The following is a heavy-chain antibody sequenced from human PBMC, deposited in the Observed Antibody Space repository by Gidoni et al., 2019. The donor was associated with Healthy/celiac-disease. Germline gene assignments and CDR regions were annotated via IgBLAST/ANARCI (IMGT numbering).Heavy chain of an antibody. J-gene: IGHJ5*02. V-gene: IGHV1-2*02. CDR2: INPKSGGT. CDR3: ARDLNRTPPDNWFDP. CDR1: GYTFTGYY. Sequence: QVQLVQSGAEVKKPGASVKVSCTASGYTFTGYYLPWVRQAPGQGLEWMGWINPKSGGTNYAQKFQGRVTMTRDTSISTAYMELSRLRSDDTAVYYCARDLNRTPPDNWFDPWGQGTLVTVSS.